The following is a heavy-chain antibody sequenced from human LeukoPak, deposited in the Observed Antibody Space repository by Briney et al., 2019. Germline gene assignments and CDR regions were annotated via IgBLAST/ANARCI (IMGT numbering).Heavy chain of an antibody. V-gene: IGHV4-59*01. CDR1: GGSISSYY. D-gene: IGHD2-15*01. J-gene: IGHJ6*03. Sequence: SETLSLTCTVSGGSISSYYWSWIRQPPGKGLEWIGYIYYSGSTNYNPSLKSRVTISVDTSKNQFSLKLSSVTAADTAVYYCARGRRYCSGGSCPGYYYYYMDVWGKGTTVTISS. CDR3: ARGRRYCSGGSCPGYYYYYMDV. CDR2: IYYSGST.